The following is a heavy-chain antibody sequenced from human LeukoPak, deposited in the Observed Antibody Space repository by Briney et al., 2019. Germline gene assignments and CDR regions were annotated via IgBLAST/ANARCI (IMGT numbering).Heavy chain of an antibody. Sequence: GGSLRLSCADSGFTFSSYAMSWVRQAPGKGLEWVSAISGSGGSTYYADSVKGRFTISRDNSKNTLYLQMNSLRAEDTAVYYCAKSTTVTDLGDYWGQGTLVTVSS. CDR1: GFTFSSYA. CDR3: AKSTTVTDLGDY. D-gene: IGHD4-17*01. CDR2: ISGSGGST. V-gene: IGHV3-23*01. J-gene: IGHJ4*02.